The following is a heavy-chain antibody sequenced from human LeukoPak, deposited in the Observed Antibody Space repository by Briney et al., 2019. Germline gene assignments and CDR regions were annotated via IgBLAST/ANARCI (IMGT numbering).Heavy chain of an antibody. Sequence: PSETLSLTCAVYGGSFSGYYWSWIRQPPGKGLEWIGEINHSGSTNYNPSLKSRVTISLDTSKNQFSLKLSSVTAADTAVYYCATTRRYCSSTSCRPNYGMDVWGQGTTVTVSS. CDR2: INHSGST. CDR3: ATTRRYCSSTSCRPNYGMDV. J-gene: IGHJ6*02. V-gene: IGHV4-34*01. CDR1: GGSFSGYY. D-gene: IGHD2-2*01.